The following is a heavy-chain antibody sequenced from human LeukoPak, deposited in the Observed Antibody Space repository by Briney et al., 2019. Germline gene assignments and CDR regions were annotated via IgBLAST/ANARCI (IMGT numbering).Heavy chain of an antibody. CDR3: AKDGYLVASGSSAFDI. J-gene: IGHJ3*02. D-gene: IGHD5-12*01. CDR2: ISGRTTNT. CDR1: GFTFSSYA. V-gene: IGHV3-23*01. Sequence: PGGSLRLSCAASGFTFSSYAMSWVRQAPVKGLEWVSAISGRTTNTYYADSVKGRFTISRDNSKNTLYLQMNSLRAEDTAVYYCAKDGYLVASGSSAFDIWGQGTMVTVSS.